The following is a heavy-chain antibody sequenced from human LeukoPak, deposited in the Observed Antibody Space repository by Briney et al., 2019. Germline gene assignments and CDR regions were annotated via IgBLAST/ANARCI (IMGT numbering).Heavy chain of an antibody. D-gene: IGHD3-22*01. Sequence: GGSLSLSCAASGFIYNICATHWVRQAPGKGLEWVATISYDGNNKHYADSVRGRFTISRDNSKNTLYLQMNSLRAEDTAVYYCVKGVGLYDTSGYFDYWGQGTLVTVSS. J-gene: IGHJ4*02. V-gene: IGHV3-30-3*01. CDR2: ISYDGNNK. CDR1: GFIYNICA. CDR3: VKGVGLYDTSGYFDY.